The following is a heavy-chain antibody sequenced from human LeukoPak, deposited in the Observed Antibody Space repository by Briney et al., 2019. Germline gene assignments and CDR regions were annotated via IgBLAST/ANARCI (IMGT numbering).Heavy chain of an antibody. CDR3: ARTPFGY. J-gene: IGHJ4*02. CDR2: INPNSGGT. Sequence: ASVKVSCKASGYTFTGYYMHWVRQAPGQGLEWMGWINPNSGGTNYAQKFQSRVTMTRDTPISTAYMELSRQRSDDTGVYYCARTPFGYWGQGTLVTVSS. V-gene: IGHV1-2*02. D-gene: IGHD2-15*01. CDR1: GYTFTGYY.